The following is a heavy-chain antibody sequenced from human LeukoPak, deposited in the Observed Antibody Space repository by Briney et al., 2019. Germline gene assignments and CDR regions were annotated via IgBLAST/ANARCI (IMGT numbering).Heavy chain of an antibody. Sequence: KSGGSLRLSCAASGFTFSSYSMNWVRQAPGKGLEWVSSISSSSSYIYYADSVKGRFTISRDNAKNSLYLQMNSLRAEDTAVYYCARNDGRYCSSTSCYVVYWGQGTLVTVSS. CDR2: ISSSSSYI. CDR3: ARNDGRYCSSTSCYVVY. J-gene: IGHJ4*02. D-gene: IGHD2-2*01. V-gene: IGHV3-21*01. CDR1: GFTFSSYS.